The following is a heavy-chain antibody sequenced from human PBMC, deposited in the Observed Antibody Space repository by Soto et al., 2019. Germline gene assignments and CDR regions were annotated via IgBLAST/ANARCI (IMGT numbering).Heavy chain of an antibody. Sequence: QVRLQESGPGLVKPSQTLSLTCTVSGGSISSGDYFWSWVRQPPGKGLEWIGYIYYTGSTSYNPSLKSRITMSVDTSKNQFSLKVSSVTAADTAVYCCARDDGYYRLYDYWGQGTLVTVSS. J-gene: IGHJ4*02. CDR1: GGSISSGDYF. CDR2: IYYTGST. V-gene: IGHV4-30-4*01. CDR3: ARDDGYYRLYDY. D-gene: IGHD3-3*01.